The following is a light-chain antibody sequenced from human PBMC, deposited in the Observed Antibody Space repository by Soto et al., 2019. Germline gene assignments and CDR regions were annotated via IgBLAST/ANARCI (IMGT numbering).Light chain of an antibody. Sequence: DLQMTQSPSSLSASVGDRVTITCRTSQSISTSLNWYHQSPGKAPKLLIYAASNLHSGVPSRFGGSGSGTDFTLTISSLQPEDFATYYCQQSYSTPLSFGGGTKVEI. V-gene: IGKV1-39*01. J-gene: IGKJ4*01. CDR1: QSISTS. CDR2: AAS. CDR3: QQSYSTPLS.